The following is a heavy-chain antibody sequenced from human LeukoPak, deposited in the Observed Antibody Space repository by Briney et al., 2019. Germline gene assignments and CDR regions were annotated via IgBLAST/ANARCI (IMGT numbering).Heavy chain of an antibody. CDR3: ARSGLTGRGNGLDV. J-gene: IGHJ6*02. CDR2: FLSGGST. CDR1: GFTVSSNY. D-gene: IGHD3/OR15-3a*01. Sequence: QSGGSLRLSCAASGFTVSSNYMSWVRQAPGKGLEWVSVFLSGGSTHYADSVKARFSMSRDNSRNIVYLQLNSLRADDTAVYYCARSGLTGRGNGLDVWGQGTTVTVSS. V-gene: IGHV3-53*01.